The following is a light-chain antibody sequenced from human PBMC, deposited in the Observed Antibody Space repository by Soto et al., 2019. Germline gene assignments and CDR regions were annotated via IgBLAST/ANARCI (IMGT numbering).Light chain of an antibody. CDR3: QQTRSGIT. CDR2: AAS. J-gene: IGKJ5*01. CDR1: QTIDSY. Sequence: DSQLTQSPPSLSGTVGDRVTSTCRASQTIDSYLNWFQQKPGMAPKLLIYAASKLQSGVPSRFRGSGSGTDFTLTIDTLQPDDFASYYCQQTRSGITFGQGTRLEIK. V-gene: IGKV1-39*01.